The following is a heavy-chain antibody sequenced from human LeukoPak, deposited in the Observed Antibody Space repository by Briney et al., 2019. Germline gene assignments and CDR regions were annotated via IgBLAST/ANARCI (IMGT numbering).Heavy chain of an antibody. D-gene: IGHD2/OR15-2a*01. J-gene: IGHJ4*02. CDR1: GLTFSSYW. Sequence: GGSLRLSCAASGLTFSSYWMSWVRQAPGKGLEWVANIKEDGSDKYYVDSVKGRFTISRDNAKNSLYLQMNSLRAEDTAVYYCARGPYFWSDYWGQGTLVTVSS. CDR3: ARGPYFWSDY. V-gene: IGHV3-7*05. CDR2: IKEDGSDK.